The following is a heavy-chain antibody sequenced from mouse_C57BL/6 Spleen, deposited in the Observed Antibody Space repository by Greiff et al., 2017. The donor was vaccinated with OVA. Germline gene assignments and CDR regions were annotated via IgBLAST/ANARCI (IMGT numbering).Heavy chain of an antibody. D-gene: IGHD2-10*02. Sequence: EVHLVESGGGLVQPKGSLKLSCAASGFSFNTYAMNWVRQAPGKGLEWVARIRSKSNNYATYYADSVKDRFTISRDDSESMLYLQMNNLKTEDTAMYYCVRHASKDAMDYWGQGTSVTVSS. V-gene: IGHV10-1*01. CDR2: IRSKSNNYAT. J-gene: IGHJ4*01. CDR3: VRHASKDAMDY. CDR1: GFSFNTYA.